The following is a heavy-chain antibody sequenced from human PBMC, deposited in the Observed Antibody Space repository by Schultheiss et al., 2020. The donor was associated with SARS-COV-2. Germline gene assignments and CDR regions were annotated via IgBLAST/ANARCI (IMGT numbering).Heavy chain of an antibody. CDR3: ARGPFSGASYNDFWSGSSAFDY. D-gene: IGHD3-3*01. CDR1: GGSISSGGYY. CDR2: IYHSGST. V-gene: IGHV4-39*07. Sequence: SETLSLTCTVSGGSISSGGYYWSWIRQHPGKGLEWIGSIYHSGSTNYNPSLKSRVTMSVDTSKNQFSLKLSSVTAADTAVYYCARGPFSGASYNDFWSGSSAFDYWGQGTLVTVSS. J-gene: IGHJ4*02.